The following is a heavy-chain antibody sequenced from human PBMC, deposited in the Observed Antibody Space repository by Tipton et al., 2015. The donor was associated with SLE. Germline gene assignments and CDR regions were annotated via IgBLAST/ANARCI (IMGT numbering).Heavy chain of an antibody. CDR2: INHSGST. D-gene: IGHD6-19*01. J-gene: IGHJ4*02. CDR3: ARAPKGEQWLGYFDY. CDR1: GGSVSSGSYY. V-gene: IGHV4-61*01. Sequence: TLSLTCTVSGGSVSSGSYYWSWIRQPPGKGLEWIGEINHSGSTNYNPSLKSRVTISVDTSKNQFSLKLSSVTAADTAVYYCARAPKGEQWLGYFDYWGQGTLVTVSS.